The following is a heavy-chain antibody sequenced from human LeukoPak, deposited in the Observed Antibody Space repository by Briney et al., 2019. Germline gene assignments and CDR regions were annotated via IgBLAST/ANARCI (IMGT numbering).Heavy chain of an antibody. CDR1: GGSFSGYY. D-gene: IGHD6-6*01. Sequence: SETLSLTCAVYGGSFSGYYWSWIRQPPGKGLDWIGEINHSGSTNYNPSLKSRVTISVDTSKNQFSLKLSSVTAADTAVYYCARARIAARRTHYYYYMDVWGKGTTVTVSS. V-gene: IGHV4-34*01. J-gene: IGHJ6*03. CDR2: INHSGST. CDR3: ARARIAARRTHYYYYMDV.